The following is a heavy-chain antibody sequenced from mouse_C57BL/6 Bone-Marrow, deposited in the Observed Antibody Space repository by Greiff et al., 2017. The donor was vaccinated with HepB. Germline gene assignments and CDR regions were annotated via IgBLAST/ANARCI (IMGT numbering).Heavy chain of an antibody. Sequence: DVHLVESGEGLVKPGGSLKLSCAASGFTFSSYAMSWVRQTPEKRLEWVAYISSGGDYIYYADTVKGRFTISRDNARNTLYLQMSSLKSEDTAMYYCTRDRYSNGLFDYWGQGTTLTVSS. V-gene: IGHV5-9-1*02. CDR2: ISSGGDYI. D-gene: IGHD2-5*01. CDR1: GFTFSSYA. CDR3: TRDRYSNGLFDY. J-gene: IGHJ2*01.